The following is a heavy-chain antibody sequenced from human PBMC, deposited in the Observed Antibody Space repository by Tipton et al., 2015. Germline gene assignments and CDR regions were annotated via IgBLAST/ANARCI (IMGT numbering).Heavy chain of an antibody. J-gene: IGHJ3*01. Sequence: TLSLTCAVSAYSISSDYYWGWIRQPPGKGLEWIGSISHSGNTYYNPSLKSRVTMSADASKTHFSLEVNSVTAADTAVYHCVRPANHGFDVWGQGTMVTVSS. V-gene: IGHV4-38-2*01. CDR1: AYSISSDYY. CDR2: ISHSGNT. CDR3: VRPANHGFDV.